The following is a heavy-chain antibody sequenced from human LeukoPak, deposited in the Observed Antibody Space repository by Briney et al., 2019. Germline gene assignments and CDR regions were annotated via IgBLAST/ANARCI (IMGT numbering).Heavy chain of an antibody. D-gene: IGHD4-23*01. Sequence: SVKVSCKASGGTFSGYAISWVRHAPGQGLDWIGGIIPILGIANYAQKIHGRVTITADKSTSTDFMELSPLRSEDTAVYCCARAEDDYGGKVGTWYFDLWGRGTLVTVSS. CDR3: ARAEDDYGGKVGTWYFDL. CDR2: IIPILGIA. CDR1: GGTFSGYA. J-gene: IGHJ2*01. V-gene: IGHV1-69*10.